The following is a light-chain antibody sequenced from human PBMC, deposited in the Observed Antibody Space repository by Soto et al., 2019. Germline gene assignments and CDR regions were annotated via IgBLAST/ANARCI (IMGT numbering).Light chain of an antibody. CDR2: EVT. CDR3: CSHAGGASWV. Sequence: QSALTQPRSVSGSPGQSVTISCTGTSSDVGAYDRVSWFQHHPTKAPKLIIFEVTNRPSGVPYRFSGSKSGSTASLTISGLQAEDEADYYCCSHAGGASWVFGGGTKLTVL. V-gene: IGLV2-11*01. J-gene: IGLJ3*02. CDR1: SSDVGAYDR.